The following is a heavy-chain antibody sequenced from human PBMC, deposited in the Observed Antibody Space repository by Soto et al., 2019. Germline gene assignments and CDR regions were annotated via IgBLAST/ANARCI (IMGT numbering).Heavy chain of an antibody. V-gene: IGHV3-9*01. D-gene: IGHD2-8*02. CDR3: AKSTGGTANGMGV. J-gene: IGHJ6*02. CDR2: IRWNSGTI. CDR1: GFSFDDYA. Sequence: EVQVVESGGGLVQPGRSLRLSCAASGFSFDDYAMHWVRQAPGKGLEWVSGIRWNSGTIGYADSVKGRFTISRDNANDSLYLQMNSLRAEDTALYYCAKSTGGTANGMGVWGQGTTVTVSS.